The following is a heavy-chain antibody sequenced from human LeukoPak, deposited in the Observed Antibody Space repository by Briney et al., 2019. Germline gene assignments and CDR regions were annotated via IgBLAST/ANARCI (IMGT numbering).Heavy chain of an antibody. J-gene: IGHJ4*02. D-gene: IGHD3-3*01. CDR2: ISSSSSTI. V-gene: IGHV3-48*01. CDR3: AREGWSGYYKDYYFDY. Sequence: PGGSLRLSCSASGFTFSSYSMNWVRQAPGKGLEWVSYISSSSSTIYYADSVKGRFTISRDNAKNSLYLQMNSLRAEDTAVYYCAREGWSGYYKDYYFDYWGQGTLVTVSS. CDR1: GFTFSSYS.